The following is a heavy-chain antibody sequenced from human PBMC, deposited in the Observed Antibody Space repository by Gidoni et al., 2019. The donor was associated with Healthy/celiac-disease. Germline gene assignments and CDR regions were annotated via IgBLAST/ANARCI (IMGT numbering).Heavy chain of an antibody. CDR3: ATEGGDYAPFDY. V-gene: IGHV3-21*01. Sequence: EVQTVESGGGLVKPGGSMRLSCAASGLPFSSYSMHWVRQAPGKGLEWVSSISSSSSYIYYADSVKGRFTISRDNAKNSLYLQMNSLSAEDTAVYYCATEGGDYAPFDYWGQGTLVTVSS. J-gene: IGHJ4*02. CDR2: ISSSSSYI. CDR1: GLPFSSYS. D-gene: IGHD2-21*02.